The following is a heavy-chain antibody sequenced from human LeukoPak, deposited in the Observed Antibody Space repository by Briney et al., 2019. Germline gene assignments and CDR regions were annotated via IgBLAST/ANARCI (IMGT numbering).Heavy chain of an antibody. J-gene: IGHJ4*02. Sequence: SETLSLTCTVSGGSLSSGSFYWACIRQPPGKGLEWIGTIYYSGSTYYNPSLKSRVTISVDTSKNQFSLKLSSVTAADTAVYYYARPDSGYVIDYWGQGTLVTVSS. CDR3: ARPDSGYVIDY. CDR1: GGSLSSGSFY. D-gene: IGHD5-12*01. CDR2: IYYSGST. V-gene: IGHV4-39*01.